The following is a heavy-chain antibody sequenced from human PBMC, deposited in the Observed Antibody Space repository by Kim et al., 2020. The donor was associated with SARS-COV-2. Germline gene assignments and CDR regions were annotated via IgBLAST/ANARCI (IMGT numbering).Heavy chain of an antibody. CDR1: GFTFGDYA. V-gene: IGHV3-49*04. D-gene: IGHD3-10*01. J-gene: IGHJ5*02. Sequence: GGSLRLSCTASGFTFGDYAMSWVRQAPGKGLEWVGFIRSKAYGGTTEYAASVKGRFTISSDDSKSSSYLQMNSLKTEDAAVYYCTGMRAWGQGTLVTVSS. CDR2: IRSKAYGGTT. CDR3: TGMRA.